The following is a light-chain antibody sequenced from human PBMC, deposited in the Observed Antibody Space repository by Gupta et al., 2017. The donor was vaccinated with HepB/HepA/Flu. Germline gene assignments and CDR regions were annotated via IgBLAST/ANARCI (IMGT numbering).Light chain of an antibody. CDR1: SSNIGSNY. V-gene: IGLV1-47*01. CDR2: RNN. J-gene: IGLJ3*02. Sequence: QPVPAKPPFAAGTSGYSVTIGSSGSSSNIGSNYVYWYQQPPGTAPKLLIYRNNQRPSGVPNRFSGSKSGTSASLAISGLRSEDEADYYCAAWDDSLSGRVFGGGTKLTVL. CDR3: AAWDDSLSGRV.